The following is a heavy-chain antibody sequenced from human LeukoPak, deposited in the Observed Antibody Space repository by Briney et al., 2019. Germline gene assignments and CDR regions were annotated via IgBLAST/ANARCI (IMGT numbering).Heavy chain of an antibody. V-gene: IGHV4-59*01. D-gene: IGHD4-17*01. CDR3: ARDRGYGDYIDY. CDR1: GGSIRSYY. Sequence: SETLSLTCTVSGGSIRSYYWSWIRQPPGKGLEWIGYIYYSGSANYNPSLKSRVTTSIDTSKNQFSLKLSSVTAADTAVYYCARDRGYGDYIDYWGQGTLVTVSS. J-gene: IGHJ4*02. CDR2: IYYSGSA.